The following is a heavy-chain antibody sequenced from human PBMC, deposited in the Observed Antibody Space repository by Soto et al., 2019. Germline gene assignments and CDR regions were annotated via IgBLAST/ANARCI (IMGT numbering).Heavy chain of an antibody. Sequence: GGSLRLSCAASGLTFSSYWMSWVRQAPGKGLEWVANIKQDGSVKYYADSVKGRFTVSRDNAKNSLYLQMNSLRGEDTAVYYCARVRRATLVFDIWGQGTMVTVSS. CDR3: ARVRRATLVFDI. J-gene: IGHJ3*02. CDR2: IKQDGSVK. D-gene: IGHD5-12*01. CDR1: GLTFSSYW. V-gene: IGHV3-7*01.